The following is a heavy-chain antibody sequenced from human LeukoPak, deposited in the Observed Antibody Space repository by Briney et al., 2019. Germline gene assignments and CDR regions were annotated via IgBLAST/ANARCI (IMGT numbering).Heavy chain of an antibody. Sequence: PGGSLRLSCAASGFTFTNAWMSWVRRAPGKGLEWVGRIKSNPDGGTTDYAAPVKGRFTISRDDSKNTLYLQMNSLITEDTAVYYCTTAAAGTSYWGQGTLVTVSS. CDR3: TTAAAGTSY. J-gene: IGHJ4*02. CDR2: IKSNPDGGTT. V-gene: IGHV3-15*01. D-gene: IGHD6-13*01. CDR1: GFTFTNAW.